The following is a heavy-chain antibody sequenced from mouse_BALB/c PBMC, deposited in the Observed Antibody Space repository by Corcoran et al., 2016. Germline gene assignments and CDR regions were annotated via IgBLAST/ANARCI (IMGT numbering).Heavy chain of an antibody. J-gene: IGHJ2*01. CDR1: GYTFTDYY. Sequence: QIQLQQSGPELVKPGASVKISCKASGYTFTDYYINWVKQKPGQGLEWIGWIYPGSGNTKYNEKLKGKATLTVDTSSSTAYMQLSSLTSEDTAVYFCARGYGNYYFDYWGQGTTLTVSS. D-gene: IGHD2-10*02. V-gene: IGHV1-84*02. CDR2: IYPGSGNT. CDR3: ARGYGNYYFDY.